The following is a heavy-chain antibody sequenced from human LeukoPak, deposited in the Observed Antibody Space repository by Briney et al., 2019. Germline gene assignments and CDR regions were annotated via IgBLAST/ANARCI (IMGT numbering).Heavy chain of an antibody. D-gene: IGHD6-13*01. J-gene: IGHJ5*02. V-gene: IGHV4-34*01. CDR2: INHSGST. CDR1: GGSFSGYY. CDR3: ARLSWPGYTGDWFDP. Sequence: SETLSLTCAVYGGSFSGYYWSWIRQPPGKGLEWIGEINHSGSTNYNPSLKSRVTISVDTSKNQFSLKLSSVTAADTAVYYCARLSWPGYTGDWFDPWGQGTLVTVSS.